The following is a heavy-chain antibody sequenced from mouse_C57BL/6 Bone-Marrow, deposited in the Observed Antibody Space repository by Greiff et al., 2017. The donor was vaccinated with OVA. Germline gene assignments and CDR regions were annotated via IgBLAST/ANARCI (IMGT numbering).Heavy chain of an antibody. Sequence: EVQLQQSGAELVRPGASVKLSCTASGFNIKDDYMHWVKQRPEQGLEWIGWIDPENGDTEYASKFQGKATITADTSSNTAYLQLSSLTSEDTAVYYCTTDDYGTFAYWGQGTLVTVSA. V-gene: IGHV14-4*01. CDR1: GFNIKDDY. CDR3: TTDDYGTFAY. D-gene: IGHD2-4*01. J-gene: IGHJ3*01. CDR2: IDPENGDT.